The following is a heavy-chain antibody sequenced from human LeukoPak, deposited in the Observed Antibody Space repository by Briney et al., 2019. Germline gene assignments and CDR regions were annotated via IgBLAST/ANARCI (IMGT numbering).Heavy chain of an antibody. J-gene: IGHJ4*02. Sequence: SVKVSCKASGCTFGIYAISWVRQAPGQGLEWMGGIIPIFGTANYAQKFQGRVTITTDESTSTAYMELSSLRSEETAVYYCARGFSFYSSSSFDYWGQGTLVTVSS. CDR3: ARGFSFYSSSSFDY. D-gene: IGHD6-6*01. CDR2: IIPIFGTA. CDR1: GCTFGIYA. V-gene: IGHV1-69*05.